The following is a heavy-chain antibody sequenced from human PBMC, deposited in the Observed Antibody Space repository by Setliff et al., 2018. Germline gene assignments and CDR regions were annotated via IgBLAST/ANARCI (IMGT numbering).Heavy chain of an antibody. CDR3: ARNWATAQHYYYGMDV. J-gene: IGHJ6*02. CDR2: ISGSGGST. V-gene: IGHV3-23*01. D-gene: IGHD2-21*02. CDR1: GFTFSSYW. Sequence: GGSLRLSCAASGFTFSSYWMSWVRQAPGKGLEWVSAISGSGGSTYYADSVKGRFTISRDNSENTLYLQMNSLRAEDTAVYYCARNWATAQHYYYGMDVWGQGTTVTVSS.